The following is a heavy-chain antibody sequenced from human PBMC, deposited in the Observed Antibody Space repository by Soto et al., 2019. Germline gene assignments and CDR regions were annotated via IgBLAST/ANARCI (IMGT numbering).Heavy chain of an antibody. Sequence: EVQLVESGGGLVKPGGSLRLSCAGSGFTFSNAWMSWVRQAPGKGLEWGGRIKSKTDGGTTDYAAPVKGRFTISRDDSKNTLYLHMNSLKTEDTAVYYCTTDIRCGSYYGSCFDYWGQGTLVTVSS. CDR3: TTDIRCGSYYGSCFDY. D-gene: IGHD1-26*01. CDR2: IKSKTDGGTT. CDR1: GFTFSNAW. V-gene: IGHV3-15*01. J-gene: IGHJ4*02.